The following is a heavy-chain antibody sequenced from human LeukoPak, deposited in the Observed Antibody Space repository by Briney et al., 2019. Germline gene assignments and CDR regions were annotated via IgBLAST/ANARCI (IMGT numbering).Heavy chain of an antibody. CDR2: INPNSGGT. CDR1: GYTFTGYY. CDR3: AREGVTVTTRVYYYGMDV. J-gene: IGHJ6*02. Sequence: ASVKVSRKASGYTFTGYYMHWVRQAPGQGLEWMGWINPNSGGTNYAQKFQGRVTMTRDTSISTAYMELSRLRSDDTAVYYCAREGVTVTTRVYYYGMDVWGQGTTVTVSS. D-gene: IGHD4-17*01. V-gene: IGHV1-2*02.